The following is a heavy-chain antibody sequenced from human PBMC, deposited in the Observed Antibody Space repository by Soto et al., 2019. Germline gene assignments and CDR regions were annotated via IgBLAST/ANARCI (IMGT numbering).Heavy chain of an antibody. CDR1: GFTFSSNA. J-gene: IGHJ4*02. D-gene: IGHD2-15*01. V-gene: IGHV3-23*01. CDR3: ARAQGGSYFDY. Sequence: GSLRLSCAASGFTFSSNAMSWVRQAPGKGLEWVSGISSSGGSTYYADSVKGRFTISRDNSKNMLYLQMNNLRAEDTAVYYCARAQGGSYFDYWGQGTLDAVSS. CDR2: ISSSGGST.